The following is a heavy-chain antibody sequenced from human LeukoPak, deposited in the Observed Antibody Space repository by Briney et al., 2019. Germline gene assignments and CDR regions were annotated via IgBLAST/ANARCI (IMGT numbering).Heavy chain of an antibody. J-gene: IGHJ5*02. CDR3: ARGNYAGVDKNWFDP. V-gene: IGHV5-51*01. CDR1: GYSFTNYW. CDR2: IYPGDSDT. Sequence: GESLKISCKGSGYSFTNYWICWVRQMPGNGLEWMGIIYPGDSDTRYSPSFQCQVTISADKSISTAYLQWSSLKASDTAMYYCARGNYAGVDKNWFDPWGQGTLVTVSS. D-gene: IGHD3-10*01.